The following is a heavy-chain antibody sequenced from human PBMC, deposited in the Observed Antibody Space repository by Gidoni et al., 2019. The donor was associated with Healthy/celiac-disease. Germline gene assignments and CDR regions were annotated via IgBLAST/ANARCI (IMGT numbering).Heavy chain of an antibody. D-gene: IGHD3-22*01. CDR3: ARHHPYYYDSSGYYDY. Sequence: EVQLVQSGAEGKKPGESLRIHCKGSGYSFTSHWISWVRHMPGKGLEWMGRIDPSDSYTNYSPSFQGHVTSSADKSISTAYLQWSSLKASDTAMYYWARHHPYYYDSSGYYDYWGQGTLVTVSS. V-gene: IGHV5-10-1*03. CDR2: IDPSDSYT. CDR1: GYSFTSHW. J-gene: IGHJ4*02.